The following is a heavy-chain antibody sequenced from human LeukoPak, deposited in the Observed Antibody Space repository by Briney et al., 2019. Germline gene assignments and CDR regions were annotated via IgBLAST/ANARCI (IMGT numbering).Heavy chain of an antibody. CDR3: ARDSVYFYYYMDV. Sequence: GGSLRLSCAASGFTFSNYEMNWVRQAPRKGLEWLSYISSSGSTIFYADSVKGRFTISRDDAKNSLYLQMNILRAEDTAVYYCARDSVYFYYYMDVWGKGTTVTVSS. CDR2: ISSSGSTI. V-gene: IGHV3-48*03. CDR1: GFTFSNYE. D-gene: IGHD3-10*01. J-gene: IGHJ6*03.